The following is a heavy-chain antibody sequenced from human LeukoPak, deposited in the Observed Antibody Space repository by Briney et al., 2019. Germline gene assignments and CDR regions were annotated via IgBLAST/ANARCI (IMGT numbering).Heavy chain of an antibody. CDR3: AGGRLAARGWFDP. D-gene: IGHD6-6*01. CDR2: IIPIFGTA. Sequence: ASVKVSCMASGGTFSSYAISWVRQAPGQGLEWMGGIIPIFGTANYAQKFQGRVTITTDESTSTAYMELSSLRSEDTAVYYCAGGRLAARGWFDPWGQGTLVTVSS. V-gene: IGHV1-69*05. CDR1: GGTFSSYA. J-gene: IGHJ5*02.